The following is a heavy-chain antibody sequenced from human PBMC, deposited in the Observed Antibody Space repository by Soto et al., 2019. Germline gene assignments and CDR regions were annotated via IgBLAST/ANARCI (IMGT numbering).Heavy chain of an antibody. J-gene: IGHJ4*02. CDR1: GFTFSNNA. CDR3: AKLESRSGWFPDS. Sequence: GGSLRLSCAASGFTFSNNAMSWVRQAPGKGLEWLSPISGSGDRTYYADTGKGRFTISRDNSKNTLYLQMNSLRAEDTAVYYCAKLESRSGWFPDSWGQGTLVTVSS. CDR2: ISGSGDRT. V-gene: IGHV3-23*01. D-gene: IGHD6-19*01.